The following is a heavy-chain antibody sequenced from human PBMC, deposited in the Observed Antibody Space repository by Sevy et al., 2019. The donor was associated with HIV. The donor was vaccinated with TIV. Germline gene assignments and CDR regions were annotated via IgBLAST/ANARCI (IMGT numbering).Heavy chain of an antibody. CDR1: GFTFSGSA. CDR3: TSVYCSRTSCYGGSYFDY. CDR2: IRSKGNSYAP. J-gene: IGHJ4*02. V-gene: IGHV3-73*01. D-gene: IGHD2-2*01. Sequence: GGSLRLSCAASGFTFSGSAMHWVRQASGKGLEWVGRIRSKGNSYAPAYAASVKGRFTISGDDSKTTAYLQMNSLKTEDTAVYYCTSVYCSRTSCYGGSYFDYWGQGTLVTISS.